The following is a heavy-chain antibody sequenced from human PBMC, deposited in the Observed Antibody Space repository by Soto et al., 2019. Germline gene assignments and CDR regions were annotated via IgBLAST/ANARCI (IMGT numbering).Heavy chain of an antibody. CDR2: VNAGNGNT. J-gene: IGHJ5*02. Sequence: QVQLVQSAADVKKPGASVRVSCEAIGFTFRSYAVHWLRQAPGQRFEWMGWVNAGNGNTKYSQKFQGRLSLTRDTSASASYMELHSLTSEDTSVYYCALGLAALLGWFEAWGQGTLISVSS. V-gene: IGHV1-3*01. D-gene: IGHD3-9*01. CDR1: GFTFRSYA. CDR3: ALGLAALLGWFEA.